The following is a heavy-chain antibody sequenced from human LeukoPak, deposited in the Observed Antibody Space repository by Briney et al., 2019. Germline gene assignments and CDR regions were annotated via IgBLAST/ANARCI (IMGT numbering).Heavy chain of an antibody. D-gene: IGHD2-15*01. CDR1: GFTFSSYW. CDR2: IKSDGSTT. CDR3: ARDRGYSVDY. Sequence: GGSLRLSCAASGFTFSSYWMHWVRQAPGKGLVWVSHIKSDGSTTSYADSVEGRFTISRDNTRNTLYLQMNSLRAEDTAVYYCARDRGYSVDYWGQGPLVTVSS. V-gene: IGHV3-74*01. J-gene: IGHJ4*02.